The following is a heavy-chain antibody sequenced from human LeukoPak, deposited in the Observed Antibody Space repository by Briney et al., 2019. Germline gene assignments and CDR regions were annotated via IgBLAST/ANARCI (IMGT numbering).Heavy chain of an antibody. J-gene: IGHJ4*02. Sequence: ETLSLTCDVSDVSIFRSNWWSWVRQAPGKGLEWVANIKQDGSEKYYVDSVKGRFTISRDNAKNSLYLQMNSLRAEDTAVYYCARDKVVGPSNFDYWGQGTLVTVSS. CDR3: ARDKVVGPSNFDY. CDR2: IKQDGSEK. V-gene: IGHV3-7*01. CDR1: DVSIFRSNW. D-gene: IGHD1-26*01.